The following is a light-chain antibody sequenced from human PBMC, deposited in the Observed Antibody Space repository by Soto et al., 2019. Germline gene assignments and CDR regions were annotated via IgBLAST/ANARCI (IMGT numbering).Light chain of an antibody. Sequence: QSVLTQPASVSGSPGQSITISCTGTSSDVGRYNYVSWYQQHPGKAPKLIIYDVSYRPSGVSDRFSGSKSGNTASLTISGLQAEDEADYYCSSYTCSSTSFGGGTKLTVL. CDR1: SSDVGRYNY. CDR3: SSYTCSSTS. J-gene: IGLJ3*02. CDR2: DVS. V-gene: IGLV2-14*01.